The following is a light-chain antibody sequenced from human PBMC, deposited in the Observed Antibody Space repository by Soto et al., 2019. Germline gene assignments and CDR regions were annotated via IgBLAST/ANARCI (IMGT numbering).Light chain of an antibody. J-gene: IGLJ3*02. CDR1: NSNIGNNY. CDR2: RDD. V-gene: IGLV1-47*01. Sequence: QSVLTQPPSASASPGQRVTISCSGTNSNIGNNYVYLYRQLPGTAPKLLIYRDDQRPSGVPDRFSGSKSGTSAALAISGLRSEDEADYYCAAWDDSLSGPVFGGGTKLTVL. CDR3: AAWDDSLSGPV.